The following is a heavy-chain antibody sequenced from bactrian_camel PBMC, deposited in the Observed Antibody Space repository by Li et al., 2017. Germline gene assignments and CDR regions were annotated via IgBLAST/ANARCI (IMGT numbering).Heavy chain of an antibody. J-gene: IGHJ4*01. V-gene: IGHV3S1*01. CDR1: AYTFSANC. CDR2: IYTGRGTT. D-gene: IGHD6*01. CDR3: AADGSRSWYGGSCLKETPYKY. Sequence: HVQLVESGGGSVQAGGSLRLSCGASAYTFSANCVAWYRQVPGKEREGVAAIYTGRGTTYYFDSPKDRFTISTDNAKNTVYLQMNSLKVEDTAMYYCAADGSRSWYGGSCLKETPYKYGGQGTQVTVS.